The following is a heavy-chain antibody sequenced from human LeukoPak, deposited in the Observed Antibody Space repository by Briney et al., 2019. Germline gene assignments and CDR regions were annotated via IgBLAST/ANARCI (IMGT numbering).Heavy chain of an antibody. J-gene: IGHJ4*02. CDR2: ISYDGSNK. V-gene: IGHV3-30*04. CDR3: ARVSAGGDYVDY. D-gene: IGHD6-19*01. CDR1: GFTFNSYA. Sequence: GRSLRLSCAASGFTFNSYAMHWVRQAPGKGLEWVAVISYDGSNKYYADSVKGRFTISRDNSKNTLYLQMNSLRAEDTAVYYCARVSAGGDYVDYWGQGTLVTVSS.